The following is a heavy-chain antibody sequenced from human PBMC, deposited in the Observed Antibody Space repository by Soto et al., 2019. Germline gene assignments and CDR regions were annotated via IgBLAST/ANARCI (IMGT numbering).Heavy chain of an antibody. CDR3: ARDQVMITFGGVIAENWFDP. J-gene: IGHJ5*02. D-gene: IGHD3-16*02. CDR1: GGSISSYY. V-gene: IGHV4-59*01. Sequence: SETLSLTCTVSGGSISSYYWSWIRQPPGKGLEWIGYIYYSGSTNYNPSLKSRVTISVDTSKNQFSLKLSSVTAADTAVYYCARDQVMITFGGVIAENWFDPWGQGTLVTVSS. CDR2: IYYSGST.